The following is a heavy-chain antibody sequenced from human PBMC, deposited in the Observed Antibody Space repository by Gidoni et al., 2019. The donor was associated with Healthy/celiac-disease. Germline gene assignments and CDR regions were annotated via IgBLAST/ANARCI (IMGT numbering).Heavy chain of an antibody. D-gene: IGHD6-6*01. V-gene: IGHV5-51*01. CDR3: ARRAARPPYYYYGMDV. Sequence: EVQLVQSGAEVKKPGESLKISCQGSGYSFPSYWIGWVRQMPGKGLVWMGCIDPGDTDTRYSPSFQGQVTSSADKSISTAYLQWSSLKASDTAMYYCARRAARPPYYYYGMDVWGQGTTVTVSS. CDR1: GYSFPSYW. CDR2: IDPGDTDT. J-gene: IGHJ6*02.